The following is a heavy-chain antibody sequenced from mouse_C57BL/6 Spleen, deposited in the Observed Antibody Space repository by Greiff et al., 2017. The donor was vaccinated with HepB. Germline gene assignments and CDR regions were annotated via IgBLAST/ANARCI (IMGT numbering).Heavy chain of an antibody. CDR2: IWRGGST. J-gene: IGHJ4*01. D-gene: IGHD2-3*01. V-gene: IGHV2-5*01. CDR3: AKRGGYYEGAMDY. Sequence: VKLQESGPGLVQPSQSLSITCTVSGFSLTSYGVHWVRQSPGKGLEWLGVIWRGGSTDYNAAFMSRLSITKDNSKSQVFFKMNSLQADDTAIYYCAKRGGYYEGAMDYWGQGTSVTVSS. CDR1: GFSLTSYG.